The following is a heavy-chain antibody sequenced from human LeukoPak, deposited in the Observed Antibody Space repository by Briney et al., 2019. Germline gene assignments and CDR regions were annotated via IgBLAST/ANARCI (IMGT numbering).Heavy chain of an antibody. CDR1: GFTFDDYG. V-gene: IGHV3-20*04. CDR3: ARILTGPIGYFDY. J-gene: IGHJ4*02. Sequence: GGSLRLSCAASGFTFDDYGMNWVRQAPGKGLEWISSINWNGGRTGYADSVKGRFTISRDNAKNSLYLQMNSLRAEDTAVYYCARILTGPIGYFDYWGQGTLVTVSS. CDR2: INWNGGRT. D-gene: IGHD3-9*01.